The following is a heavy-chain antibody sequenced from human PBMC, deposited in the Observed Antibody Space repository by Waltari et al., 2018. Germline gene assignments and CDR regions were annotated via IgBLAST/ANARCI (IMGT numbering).Heavy chain of an antibody. J-gene: IGHJ4*02. CDR3: ARSLRSGYSYGWDY. CDR1: GFTFSSYG. Sequence: QVQLVESGGGVVQPGRSLRLSCAASGFTFSSYGMHWVRPAPGKGLECVAGLWYDGSNKYCADSVKVRFTISRDNSKNSLYLQMNSLRSEDTAVYYCARSLRSGYSYGWDYWGQGTLVTVSS. V-gene: IGHV3-33*01. CDR2: LWYDGSNK. D-gene: IGHD5-18*01.